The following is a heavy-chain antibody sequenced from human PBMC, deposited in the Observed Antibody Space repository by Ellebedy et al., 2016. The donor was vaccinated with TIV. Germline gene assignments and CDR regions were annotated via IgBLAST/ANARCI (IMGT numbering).Heavy chain of an antibody. CDR2: ISAFNGNT. J-gene: IGHJ6*02. CDR1: GYTFTSYC. CDR3: AGRISYGMDV. Sequence: ASVKVSCKASGYTFTSYCISWVRQAPGQGLEWLGWISAFNGNTNYAQKLQGRVTMTTDTSTSTAYMELRSLRSDDTAVYYCAGRISYGMDVWGQGTTVTVSS. D-gene: IGHD2-15*01. V-gene: IGHV1-18*04.